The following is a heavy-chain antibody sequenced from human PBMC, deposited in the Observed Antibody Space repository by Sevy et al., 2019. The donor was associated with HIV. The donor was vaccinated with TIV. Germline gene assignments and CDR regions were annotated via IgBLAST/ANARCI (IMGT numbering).Heavy chain of an antibody. CDR2: IRYDGSNK. CDR3: ARDRLGITISAEWGGGIDV. Sequence: GGSLRLSCAASGFTLSSYGMHWVRQAPGKGLEWVAVIRYDGSNKYYADSVKGRFTISRDNSKNTLYLQMNSLRAEDTAVYYCARDRLGITISAEWGGGIDVWGQGTTVTVSS. D-gene: IGHD3-3*01. J-gene: IGHJ6*02. CDR1: GFTLSSYG. V-gene: IGHV3-33*01.